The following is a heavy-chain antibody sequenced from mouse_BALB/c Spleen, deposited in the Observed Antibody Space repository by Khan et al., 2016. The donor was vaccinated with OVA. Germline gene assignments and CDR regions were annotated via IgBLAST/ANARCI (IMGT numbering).Heavy chain of an antibody. CDR3: ARKDYYDYDPFPY. CDR2: INYSGNT. V-gene: IGHV3-2*02. Sequence: EVQLVESGPGLVKPSQSLSLTCTVTGYSITSEYAWNWIRQFPGNKLEWMGYINYSGNTRFNPSLKSRTSITRDTSKNQFFLQLNSVTTEDTATYYCARKDYYDYDPFPYRGQGTLVTVSA. D-gene: IGHD2-4*01. CDR1: GYSITSEYA. J-gene: IGHJ3*01.